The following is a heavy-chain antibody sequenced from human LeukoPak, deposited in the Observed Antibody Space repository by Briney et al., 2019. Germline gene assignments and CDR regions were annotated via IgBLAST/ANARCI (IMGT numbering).Heavy chain of an antibody. CDR2: ISAYNGDT. V-gene: IGHV1-18*01. Sequence: ASVKVSCKASGYTFTNYGITWVRQAPGQGLEWMGWISAYNGDTNYAQRFQGRITMTTDTSTTTAYMELSSLRSEDTAVYYCARETYGSGSYYGVYWGQGTLVTVSS. J-gene: IGHJ4*02. D-gene: IGHD3-10*01. CDR3: ARETYGSGSYYGVY. CDR1: GYTFTNYG.